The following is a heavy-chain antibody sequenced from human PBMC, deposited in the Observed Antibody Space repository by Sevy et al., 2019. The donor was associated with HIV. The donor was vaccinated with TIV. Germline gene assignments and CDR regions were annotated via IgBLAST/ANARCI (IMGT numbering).Heavy chain of an antibody. V-gene: IGHV3-48*03. Sequence: AGGSLRLSCAASGFTFSSYEMNWVRQAPGKGLEWVSYISSSGSTIYYADSVKGRFTISRDNAKNSLYLQMNSLRAEDTAVYYCARDDRGYSGYDRGNFDYWGQGTLVTVSS. CDR3: ARDDRGYSGYDRGNFDY. D-gene: IGHD5-12*01. CDR2: ISSSGSTI. J-gene: IGHJ4*02. CDR1: GFTFSSYE.